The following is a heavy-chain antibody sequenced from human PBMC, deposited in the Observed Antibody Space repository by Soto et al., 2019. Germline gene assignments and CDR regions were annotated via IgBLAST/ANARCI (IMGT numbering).Heavy chain of an antibody. CDR1: GYSFTSYW. V-gene: IGHV5-51*01. CDR2: IYPGDSDT. Sequence: PGESLKISCKGSGYSFTSYWISWVRQMPGKGLEWMGIIYPGDSDTRYSPSFQGQVTISADKSISTAYLQWSSLKASDTAMYYCARHVPRGYDYYYGMDVWGQGTTVTVSS. J-gene: IGHJ6*02. CDR3: ARHVPRGYDYYYGMDV. D-gene: IGHD6-13*01.